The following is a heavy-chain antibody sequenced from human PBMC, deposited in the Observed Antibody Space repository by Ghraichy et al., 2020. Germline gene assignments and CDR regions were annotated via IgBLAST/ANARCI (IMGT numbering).Heavy chain of an antibody. CDR2: TYYGSKWFN. V-gene: IGHV6-1*01. J-gene: IGHJ4*02. D-gene: IGHD4-11*01. Sequence: SQTLSLTCAISGDSVSSNSVAWNWIRQSPSRGLEWLGRTYYGSKWFNDYAVSVKSRITINPDTSKNQFSLQLNSVTPEDTAVYYCARSDYTSYFDCWGQGTLVTVAS. CDR3: ARSDYTSYFDC. CDR1: GDSVSSNSVA.